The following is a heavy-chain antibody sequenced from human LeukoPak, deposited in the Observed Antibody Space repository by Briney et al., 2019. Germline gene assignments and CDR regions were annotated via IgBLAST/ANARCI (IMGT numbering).Heavy chain of an antibody. V-gene: IGHV3-30*18. Sequence: GGSLRLSCAASGFTFSSYGMHWVRQAPGKGLEWVVVISYDGSNKYYADSVKGRFTISRDNSKNTLYLQMNSLRAEDTAVYYCAKGMVVAATLFRSGAFDYWGQGTLVTVSS. J-gene: IGHJ4*02. D-gene: IGHD2-15*01. CDR3: AKGMVVAATLFRSGAFDY. CDR1: GFTFSSYG. CDR2: ISYDGSNK.